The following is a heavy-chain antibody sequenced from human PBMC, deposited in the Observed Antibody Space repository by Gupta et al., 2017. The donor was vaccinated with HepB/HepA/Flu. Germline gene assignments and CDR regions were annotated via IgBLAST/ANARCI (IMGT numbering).Heavy chain of an antibody. CDR2: SRNKRNSHTT. CDR1: GFTFSDHF. CDR3: ARAFDGGYRTYYYYLDV. Sequence: EVQLVESGGGLVQPGGSLRLSCAASGFTFSDHFMDWVRQAPGKGLEWVGRSRNKRNSHTTEYAASVKGRFTISRDDSKSSLYLQMNSLKTEDTAVYYCARAFDGGYRTYYYYLDVWGKGTTVTVSS. V-gene: IGHV3-72*01. J-gene: IGHJ6*03. D-gene: IGHD4-17*01.